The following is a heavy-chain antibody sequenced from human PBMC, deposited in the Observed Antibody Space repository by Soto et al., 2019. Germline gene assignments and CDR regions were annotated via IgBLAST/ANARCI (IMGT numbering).Heavy chain of an antibody. CDR3: ARESEGLTSNFDY. CDR2: ISSTTNYI. J-gene: IGHJ4*02. Sequence: GGSLRLSCAASGFTFTRYSMNWVRQAPGKGLEWVSSISSTTNYIYYGDSMKGRFTISRDNAKNSLYLEMNSLRAEDTAVYYCARESEGLTSNFDYWGQGTLVTVSS. CDR1: GFTFTRYS. V-gene: IGHV3-21*06.